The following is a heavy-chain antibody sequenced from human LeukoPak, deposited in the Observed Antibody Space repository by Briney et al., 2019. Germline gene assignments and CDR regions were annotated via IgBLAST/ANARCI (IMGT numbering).Heavy chain of an antibody. Sequence: SETLSLTCTVSGGSISSGGYYWSWIRQHPGKGLEWIGYIYYSGSTYYNPSLKSRVTISVDTSKNQFSLKLSSVTAADTAVYXXXXXXLGPDYGDYYFDYWGQGTLVTVSS. V-gene: IGHV4-31*03. CDR1: GGSISSGGYY. CDR3: XXXXLGPDYGDYYFDY. CDR2: IYYSGST. D-gene: IGHD4-17*01. J-gene: IGHJ4*02.